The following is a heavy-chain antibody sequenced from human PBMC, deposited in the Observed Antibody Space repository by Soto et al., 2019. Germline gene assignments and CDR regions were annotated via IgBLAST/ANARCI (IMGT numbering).Heavy chain of an antibody. CDR1: GYTFTNYG. CDR2: ISVYNGNT. Sequence: QVQLVQSGAEVKKAGASMKVSCKASGYTFTNYGLAWVRQAPGQGLEWMGWISVYNGNTRYAQKVQSRVTMTTDTSTSTAYMELRSLRSDDTAVYYCARSFEAVFDYWGQGTLVTVSS. V-gene: IGHV1-18*01. J-gene: IGHJ4*02. CDR3: ARSFEAVFDY.